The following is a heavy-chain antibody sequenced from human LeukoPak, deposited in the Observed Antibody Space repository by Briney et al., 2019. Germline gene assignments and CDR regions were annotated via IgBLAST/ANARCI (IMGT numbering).Heavy chain of an antibody. J-gene: IGHJ5*02. V-gene: IGHV4-59*01. CDR1: GGSISSYY. CDR3: ARDGGYTNWFDP. D-gene: IGHD5-24*01. Sequence: SETLSLTCTVSGGSISSYYWSWIRQPPGKGLEWIGYIYYSGSTNYNPSLKSRVTISVDTSKNQFSLKLSSVTAADTAVYYCARDGGYTNWFDPRGQGTLVTVSS. CDR2: IYYSGST.